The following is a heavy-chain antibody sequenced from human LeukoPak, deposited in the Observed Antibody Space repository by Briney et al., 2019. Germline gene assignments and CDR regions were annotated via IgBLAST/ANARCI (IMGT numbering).Heavy chain of an antibody. CDR3: TRLRGEKASGDY. CDR2: IRSKRNNYAT. J-gene: IGHJ4*02. V-gene: IGHV3-73*01. Sequence: PGGSLRLSCAASGFSFSASAVHWVRQASGKGLEWVGRIRSKRNNYATEYAVSVEGRFTVSRDDSKNTVYLQMNSLKIEDTAVYYCTRLRGEKASGDYWGQGTLVTVSS. CDR1: GFSFSASA. D-gene: IGHD3-10*01.